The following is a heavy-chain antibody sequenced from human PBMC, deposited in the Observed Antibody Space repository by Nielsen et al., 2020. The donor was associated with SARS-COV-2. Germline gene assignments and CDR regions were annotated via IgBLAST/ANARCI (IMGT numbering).Heavy chain of an antibody. Sequence: WIRQPPGKGLEWIGSIYYSGNTYYNPSLKSRVTISVDTSKNQFSLKLSSVTAADTAVYYCARSAWGGWELLPTPRSYYYYYGMDVWGQGTTVTVSS. D-gene: IGHD1-26*01. J-gene: IGHJ6*02. V-gene: IGHV4-39*07. CDR2: IYYSGNT. CDR3: ARSAWGGWELLPTPRSYYYYYGMDV.